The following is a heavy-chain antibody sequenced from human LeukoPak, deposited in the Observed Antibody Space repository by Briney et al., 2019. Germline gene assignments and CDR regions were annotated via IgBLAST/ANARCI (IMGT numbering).Heavy chain of an antibody. D-gene: IGHD3-10*01. Sequence: GRSLRLSCAASGFTFSSYAIHWVRQAPGKGLEWVAAISYDGGNKYYADSVKGRFTISRDNSKNTLYLQVNSLGAEDTAVYYCARDSFDPTGFDPWGQGTLVTVSS. CDR1: GFTFSSYA. CDR2: ISYDGGNK. J-gene: IGHJ5*02. V-gene: IGHV3-30*04. CDR3: ARDSFDPTGFDP.